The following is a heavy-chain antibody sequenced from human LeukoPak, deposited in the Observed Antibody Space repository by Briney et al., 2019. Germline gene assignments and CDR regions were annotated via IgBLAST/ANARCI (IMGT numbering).Heavy chain of an antibody. Sequence: GGSLRLSCAASGFTFSIYAMHWVRQAPGKGLEWVSSISSSSSYIYYADSVKGRFTISRDNAKNSLYLQMNSLRAEDTAVYYCARLPSNVAKVDYWGQGTLVTVSS. CDR3: ARLPSNVAKVDY. V-gene: IGHV3-21*01. CDR1: GFTFSIYA. D-gene: IGHD2/OR15-2a*01. J-gene: IGHJ4*02. CDR2: ISSSSSYI.